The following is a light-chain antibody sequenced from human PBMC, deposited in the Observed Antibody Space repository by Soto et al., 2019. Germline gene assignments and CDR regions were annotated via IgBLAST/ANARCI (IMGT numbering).Light chain of an antibody. J-gene: IGKJ1*01. Sequence: DIVMTQSPLSLPVTPGDPASISGRSSQSLLHSNGYNYLDCYLLKPGQSPQLVTNLGSNRSSGVPDRCRCSGLGPDFTLTISRVEAEHVGVYYCMQALQTPRTFGQGAKVDIK. CDR3: MQALQTPRT. CDR1: QSLLHSNGYNY. V-gene: IGKV2-28*01. CDR2: LGS.